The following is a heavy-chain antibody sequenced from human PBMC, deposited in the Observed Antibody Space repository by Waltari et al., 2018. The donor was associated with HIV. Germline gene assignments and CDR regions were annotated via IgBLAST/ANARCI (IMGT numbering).Heavy chain of an antibody. V-gene: IGHV4-38-2*01. Sequence: QVQLQESGPGLVKPSETLSLTCAVPSYSISSAYSGGWIRQPPGKGLEWIGSISHSGSTYYNPSLKSRVTISLDTSKKQFSLKLRSVTAADTAVYYCARGDIVTTGGFDYWGQGTLVTVSS. D-gene: IGHD5-12*01. CDR3: ARGDIVTTGGFDY. J-gene: IGHJ4*02. CDR2: ISHSGST. CDR1: SYSISSAYS.